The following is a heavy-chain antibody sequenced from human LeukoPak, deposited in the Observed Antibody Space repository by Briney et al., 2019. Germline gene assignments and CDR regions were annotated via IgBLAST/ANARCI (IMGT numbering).Heavy chain of an antibody. Sequence: GGCLRLSWAVSGSTFDDYAMDWVRPAPGGGREWVSLISGDGGSTNYADSVKGRFTLSRQKTKNPTYLQMNSLRTEDNALYYCAKDPPPYCSGWYFDYWGQGTLVTVSS. CDR2: ISGDGGST. CDR1: GSTFDDYA. V-gene: IGHV3-43*02. D-gene: IGHD6-19*01. J-gene: IGHJ4*02. CDR3: AKDPPPYCSGWYFDY.